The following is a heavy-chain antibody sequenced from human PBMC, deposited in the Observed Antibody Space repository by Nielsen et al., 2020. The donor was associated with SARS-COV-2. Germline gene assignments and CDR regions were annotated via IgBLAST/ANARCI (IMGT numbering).Heavy chain of an antibody. CDR2: IYYSGST. D-gene: IGHD2-2*01. V-gene: IGHV4-39*07. J-gene: IGHJ6*03. Sequence: SETLSLTCTVSGGSIDSPSYYWGWIRQPPGKGLEWIGTIYYSGSTYGNPSLKGRVTLLIDKSRSQFSLRLTSVSAADTAVYFCARGDLVVVPSPVLGLGPIFYYFSLDVWGKGTTVIVSS. CDR3: ARGDLVVVPSPVLGLGPIFYYFSLDV. CDR1: GGSIDSPSYY.